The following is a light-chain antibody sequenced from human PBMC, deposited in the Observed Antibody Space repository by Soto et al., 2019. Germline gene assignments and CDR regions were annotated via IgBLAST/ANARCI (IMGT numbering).Light chain of an antibody. Sequence: DIQMTQSPSSLAASVGDRVTITCRASQSIGTYLNWYQQKIEKAPKLLIYAASSLQSGVPPTLRGSGSGTYFTLTISTLQPEDFANYYCELSLSTPYLLGQGTNLEIK. V-gene: IGKV1-39*01. J-gene: IGKJ2*01. CDR1: QSIGTY. CDR2: AAS. CDR3: ELSLSTPYL.